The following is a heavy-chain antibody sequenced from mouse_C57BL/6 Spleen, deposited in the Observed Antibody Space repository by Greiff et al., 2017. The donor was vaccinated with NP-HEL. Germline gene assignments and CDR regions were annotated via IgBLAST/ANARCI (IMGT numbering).Heavy chain of an antibody. CDR2: IRNKAIGYTT. Sequence: DVHLVESGGGLVQPGGSLSLSCAASGFTFTDYYMSWVRQPPGKALEWLGFIRNKAIGYTTEYSASVKGRFTISRDNSQSILYLRMNALRAEDSATYYCARYLRRSSPGFAYWGQGTLVTVSA. CDR1: GFTFTDYY. J-gene: IGHJ3*01. CDR3: ARYLRRSSPGFAY. D-gene: IGHD1-1*01. V-gene: IGHV7-3*01.